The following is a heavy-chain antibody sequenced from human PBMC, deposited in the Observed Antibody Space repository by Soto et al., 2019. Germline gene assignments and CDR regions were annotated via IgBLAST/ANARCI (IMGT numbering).Heavy chain of an antibody. CDR1: GYTFSNFG. CDR2: ISPFNGHT. Sequence: QVQLVQSGTEVKKPGASVRVSCKASGYTFSNFGIGWVRQAPGQGLEWVGWISPFNGHTHHGQKFRGRVTLTTDTSTTPASLELRGLRSDDTAVYYCAREPPRPTAGLNDFDAWGQGPLVTVSS. D-gene: IGHD6-13*01. CDR3: AREPPRPTAGLNDFDA. V-gene: IGHV1-18*01. J-gene: IGHJ5*02.